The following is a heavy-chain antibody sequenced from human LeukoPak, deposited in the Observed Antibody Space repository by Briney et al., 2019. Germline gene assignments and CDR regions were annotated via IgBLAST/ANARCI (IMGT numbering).Heavy chain of an antibody. D-gene: IGHD2-2*02. CDR1: GGSISSSSYY. V-gene: IGHV4-39*07. CDR2: IYYSGST. Sequence: PSETLSLTCTVSGGSISSSSYYWGWIRQPPGKGLEWIGSIYYSGSTYYNPSLKSRVTISVDTSKNQFSLKLSSVTAADTAVYYCARVSVVPAAIYYYYYMDVWGKGTTVTVSS. J-gene: IGHJ6*03. CDR3: ARVSVVPAAIYYYYYMDV.